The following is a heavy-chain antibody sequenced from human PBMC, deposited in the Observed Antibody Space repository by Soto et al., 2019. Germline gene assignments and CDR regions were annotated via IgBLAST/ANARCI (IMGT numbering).Heavy chain of an antibody. CDR2: IKQYGSEK. CDR3: ARDLGDYVWGSYSYVGAFGI. Sequence: EGSVRRSCAAPGCTLDSYWMSWVRQAPGKGLEWVANIKQYGSEKYYVDSVKGRFTISRDNAKNSLYLQMNSLRVEDTAVYYCARDLGDYVWGSYSYVGAFGIWGQGTKVTVSS. CDR1: GCTLDSYW. V-gene: IGHV3-7*03. J-gene: IGHJ3*02. D-gene: IGHD3-16*02.